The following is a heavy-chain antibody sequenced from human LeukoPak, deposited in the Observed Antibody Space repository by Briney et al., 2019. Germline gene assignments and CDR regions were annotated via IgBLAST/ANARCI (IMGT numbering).Heavy chain of an antibody. Sequence: PSETLSLTCTVSGGSISSGDYYWSWIRQPPGKGLEWIGYIYYSGSTYDNPSLKSRVTISVDTSKNQFSLKLSSVTAADTAVYYCARGFRYCSSTSCYPYFDYWGQGTLVTVSS. J-gene: IGHJ4*02. CDR1: GGSISSGDYY. D-gene: IGHD2-2*01. V-gene: IGHV4-30-4*08. CDR2: IYYSGST. CDR3: ARGFRYCSSTSCYPYFDY.